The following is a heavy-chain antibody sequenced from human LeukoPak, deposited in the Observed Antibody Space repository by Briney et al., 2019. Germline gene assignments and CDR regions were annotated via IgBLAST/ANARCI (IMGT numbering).Heavy chain of an antibody. J-gene: IGHJ4*02. CDR3: AKNRWGSVATPDS. CDR1: GFTFDDYG. D-gene: IGHD5-12*01. Sequence: PGGSLRLSCAASGFTFDDYGMSWVRQAPGKGLEWVSGINWNGGSTGYADSVKGRFTISRDNSKNTVYLQMNSLAIEDTAIYYCAKNRWGSVATPDSWGQGTVVTVSS. CDR2: INWNGGST. V-gene: IGHV3-20*04.